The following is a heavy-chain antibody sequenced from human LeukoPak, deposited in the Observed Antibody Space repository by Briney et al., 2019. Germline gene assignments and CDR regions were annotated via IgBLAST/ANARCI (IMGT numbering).Heavy chain of an antibody. CDR2: ISWDGGST. V-gene: IGHV3-43*01. Sequence: GGSLRLSCAASGFTFDDYTMHWVRQAPGKGLEWVSLISWDGGSTYYADSVKGRFTISRDNSKNTLYLQMNSLRAEDTAVYYCASVVIGYYFDYWGQGTLVTVSS. J-gene: IGHJ4*02. D-gene: IGHD3-22*01. CDR1: GFTFDDYT. CDR3: ASVVIGYYFDY.